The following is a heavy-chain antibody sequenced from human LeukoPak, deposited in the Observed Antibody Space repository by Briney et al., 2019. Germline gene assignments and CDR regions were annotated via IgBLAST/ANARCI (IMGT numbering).Heavy chain of an antibody. D-gene: IGHD2-2*02. CDR1: GGTFSSYA. J-gene: IGHJ6*03. CDR3: ASGIVVVPAAIRGDYYYYYMDV. V-gene: IGHV1-69*05. Sequence: ASVKVSCKASGGTFSSYAISWVRQAPGQGLEWMGGIIPIFGTANYAQKFQGRVTITTDESTSTAYMELSSLRSRDTAVYYCASGIVVVPAAIRGDYYYYYMDVWGKGTTVTVSS. CDR2: IIPIFGTA.